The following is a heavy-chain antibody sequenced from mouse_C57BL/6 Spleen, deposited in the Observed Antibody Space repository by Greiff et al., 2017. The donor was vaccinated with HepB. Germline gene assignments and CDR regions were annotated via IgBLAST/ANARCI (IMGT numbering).Heavy chain of an antibody. CDR1: GFTFSDFY. V-gene: IGHV7-1*01. CDR3: ARDAGDYGYFDV. CDR2: SRNKANDYTT. Sequence: DVKLVESGGGLVQPGRSLRLSCATSGFTFSDFYMEWVRQAPGKGLEWIAASRNKANDYTTEYSASVKGRFIVSRDTSQSILYLQMNALRAEDTAIYYCARDAGDYGYFDVWGTGTTVTVSS. J-gene: IGHJ1*03.